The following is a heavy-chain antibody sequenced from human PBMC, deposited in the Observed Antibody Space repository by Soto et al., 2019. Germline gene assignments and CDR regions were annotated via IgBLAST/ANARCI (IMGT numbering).Heavy chain of an antibody. J-gene: IGHJ5*02. Sequence: RASVKVSCKASGGTFSSYAISWVRQAPGQGLEWMGGIIPIFGTANYAQKFQGRVTITADESTSTAYMELSSLRSEDTAVYYCARVYDSSGYHWFDPWGQGTLVTVSS. D-gene: IGHD3-22*01. CDR1: GGTFSSYA. CDR3: ARVYDSSGYHWFDP. CDR2: IIPIFGTA. V-gene: IGHV1-69*13.